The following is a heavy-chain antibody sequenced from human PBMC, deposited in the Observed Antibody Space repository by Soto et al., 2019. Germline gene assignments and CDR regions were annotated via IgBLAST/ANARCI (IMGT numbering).Heavy chain of an antibody. V-gene: IGHV1-8*01. J-gene: IGHJ6*03. CDR3: ARGLKIVVPAATGGRRNYYYYMDV. CDR2: MNPNSGNT. D-gene: IGHD2-2*01. Sequence: QVPLVQSGAEVKKPGASVKVSCKASGYTFTSYDINWVRQATGQGLEWMGWMNPNSGNTGYAQKFQGRVTMTRNTSISTAYMELRSLRSEDTAVYYCARGLKIVVPAATGGRRNYYYYMDVWGKGTTVTVSS. CDR1: GYTFTSYD.